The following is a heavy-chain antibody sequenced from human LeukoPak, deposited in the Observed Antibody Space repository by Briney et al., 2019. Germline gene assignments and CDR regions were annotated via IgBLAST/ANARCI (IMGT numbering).Heavy chain of an antibody. Sequence: ASVKVSCKASGYTFTSYDINWVRQATGQGLEWMGWMNPNSGNTGYAQKFQGRVTMTRNTSISTAYMELSSLRSEDTAVYYCARRRPKRWRQLANDAFDIWGQGTMVTVSS. D-gene: IGHD6-13*01. CDR3: ARRRPKRWRQLANDAFDI. J-gene: IGHJ3*02. CDR1: GYTFTSYD. CDR2: MNPNSGNT. V-gene: IGHV1-8*01.